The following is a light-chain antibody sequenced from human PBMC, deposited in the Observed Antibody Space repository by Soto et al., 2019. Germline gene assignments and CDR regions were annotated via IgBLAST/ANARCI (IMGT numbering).Light chain of an antibody. V-gene: IGKV3-20*01. CDR1: QSVSSSY. J-gene: IGKJ2*01. CDR3: QQYGNSYPYT. CDR2: GAS. Sequence: EIVLTQSPGTLSLSPGEGATLSCRASQSVSSSYLAWYQHKPGQAPRLLIYGASTRATGIPDRFSDSGSGTDFTLTISKLEPEDFAVYYCQQYGNSYPYTFGQGTKLEIK.